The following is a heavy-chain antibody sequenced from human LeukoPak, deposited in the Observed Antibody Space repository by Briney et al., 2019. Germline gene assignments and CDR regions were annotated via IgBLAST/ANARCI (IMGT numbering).Heavy chain of an antibody. V-gene: IGHV4-34*01. Sequence: PSETLSLTCAVYGGPFSGYYWSCIRQPPGKGLEWIGEINNSGSTNSNPSLKRRVTISVDTSKNQFSLKLSSVTAADTAVYYCGRGLLGYGPLDVWGKGTTVTVSS. J-gene: IGHJ6*04. CDR3: GRGLLGYGPLDV. CDR2: INNSGST. CDR1: GGPFSGYY. D-gene: IGHD5-18*01.